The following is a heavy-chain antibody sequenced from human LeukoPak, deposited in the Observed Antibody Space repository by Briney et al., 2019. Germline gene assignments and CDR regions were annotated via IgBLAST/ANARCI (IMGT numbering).Heavy chain of an antibody. CDR3: ARGMQQWLTPFDY. D-gene: IGHD6-19*01. CDR2: INHSGST. CDR1: GYSISSGYY. J-gene: IGHJ4*02. Sequence: SETLSLTCTVSGYSISSGYYWAWIRQPPGKGLEWIGEINHSGSTNYNPSLKSRVTISVDTSKNQFSLKLSSVAAADTAVYYCARGMQQWLTPFDYWGQGTLVTVSS. V-gene: IGHV4-38-2*02.